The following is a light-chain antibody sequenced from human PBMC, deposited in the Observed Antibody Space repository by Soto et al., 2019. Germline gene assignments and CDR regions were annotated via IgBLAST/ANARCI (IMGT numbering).Light chain of an antibody. CDR1: SGHSSYA. Sequence: QLVLTQSPSASASLGASVKLTCTLSSGHSSYAIAWHQQQPEKGPRYLMKLNSDGSHSKGDGIPDLFSGSSSGAERYLTISSLQSVDEADYFCQTWGTGIVVSGGGTKLTVL. V-gene: IGLV4-69*01. CDR2: LNSDGSH. CDR3: QTWGTGIVV. J-gene: IGLJ3*02.